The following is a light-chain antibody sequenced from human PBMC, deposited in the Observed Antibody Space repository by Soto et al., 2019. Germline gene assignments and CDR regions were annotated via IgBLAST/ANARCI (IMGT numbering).Light chain of an antibody. CDR2: GAS. CDR3: QQYGTARFS. J-gene: IGKJ2*03. V-gene: IGKV3-15*01. CDR1: QSISNK. Sequence: EIVMTQSPATLSVSPGERATLSCRASQSISNKLVWYQQKPGQAPRLLIYGASTRATGIPARFSGSGSGTEFTLTISSLQSEDFAVYYCQQYGTARFSFGQGTKVEI.